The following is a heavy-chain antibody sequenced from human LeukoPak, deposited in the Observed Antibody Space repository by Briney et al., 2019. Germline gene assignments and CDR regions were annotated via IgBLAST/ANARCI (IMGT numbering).Heavy chain of an antibody. D-gene: IGHD6-6*01. Sequence: TLSLTCTVSGGSFSSGGYYWSWIRQHPGKGLEWIGYIYYSGSTYYNPSLKSRVTISVDTSKNQFSLKLSSVTAADTAVYYRARYSSSAEFDYWGQGTLVTVSS. CDR1: GGSFSSGGYY. CDR3: ARYSSSAEFDY. V-gene: IGHV4-31*03. J-gene: IGHJ4*02. CDR2: IYYSGST.